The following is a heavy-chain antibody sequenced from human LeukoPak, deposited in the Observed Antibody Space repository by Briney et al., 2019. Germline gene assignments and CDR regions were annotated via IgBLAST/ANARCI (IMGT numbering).Heavy chain of an antibody. CDR2: IYYSGST. Sequence: SETLSLXCTVSGGSISSYYWSWIRQPPGKGLEWIGYIYYSGSTNYNPSLKSRVTISVDTSKNQFSLKLSSVTAADTAVYYCARAHYYGAIYWGQGTLVTVSS. CDR1: GGSISSYY. J-gene: IGHJ4*02. CDR3: ARAHYYGAIY. V-gene: IGHV4-59*01. D-gene: IGHD3-10*01.